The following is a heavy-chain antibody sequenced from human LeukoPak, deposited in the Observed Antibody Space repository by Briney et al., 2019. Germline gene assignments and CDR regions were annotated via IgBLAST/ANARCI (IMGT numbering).Heavy chain of an antibody. D-gene: IGHD3-10*01. CDR1: CYSISSGYN. CDR2: ISHSGST. Sequence: SETLSLTCAVYCYSISSGYNWGWIRQSPGKGLEWIGSISHSGSTYYNPSLKSRVTISVDTSKNEFSLNLSSVTAADTAVYSCARGYYGSGSYYKGNYFDYWGRGTLVTVSS. J-gene: IGHJ4*02. V-gene: IGHV4-38-2*01. CDR3: ARGYYGSGSYYKGNYFDY.